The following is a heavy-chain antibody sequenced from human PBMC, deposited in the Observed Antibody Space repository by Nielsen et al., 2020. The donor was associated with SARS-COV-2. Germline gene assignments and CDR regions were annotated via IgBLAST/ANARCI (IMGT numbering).Heavy chain of an antibody. V-gene: IGHV3-7*01. D-gene: IGHD3-3*01. CDR3: VRDSSVVIWSGYTVD. CDR2: IKQDGSEE. Sequence: VREAAGKGLEWVANIKQDGSEEYYADAVKGGFTISRDNAKNSLYLQMNSLRAEDTAVYYCVRDSSVVIWSGYTVDWGQGTLVTVSS. J-gene: IGHJ4*02.